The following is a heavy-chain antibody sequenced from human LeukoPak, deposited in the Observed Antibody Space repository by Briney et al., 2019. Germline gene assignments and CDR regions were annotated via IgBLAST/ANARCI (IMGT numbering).Heavy chain of an antibody. D-gene: IGHD2-2*01. Sequence: GGSLRLSCGASGFTFSSYAMHWVRQAPGKGLEWVALISYHGSDKYYADSVKGRFTISRDNSKNTLSLQMDSLRPEDTALYFCARDNRGGISLAVPAAGLDFWGPGTLVTVSS. V-gene: IGHV3-30*04. CDR3: ARDNRGGISLAVPAAGLDF. CDR1: GFTFSSYA. CDR2: ISYHGSDK. J-gene: IGHJ4*02.